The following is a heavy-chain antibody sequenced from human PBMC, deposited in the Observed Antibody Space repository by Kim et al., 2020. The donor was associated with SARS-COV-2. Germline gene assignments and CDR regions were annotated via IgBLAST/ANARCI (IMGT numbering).Heavy chain of an antibody. CDR3: ARRGLGGNYYTYSYYGMDV. CDR2: INPNSGGT. Sequence: ASVKVSCKASGYTFTGYYIHWVRQAPGQGLEWMGWINPNSGGTNYAQKFQGRVTMTRDTSISTAYMELSRLRSDDTAVYYCARRGLGGNYYTYSYYGMDVWGQGTTVTVSS. V-gene: IGHV1-2*02. J-gene: IGHJ6*02. CDR1: GYTFTGYY. D-gene: IGHD1-26*01.